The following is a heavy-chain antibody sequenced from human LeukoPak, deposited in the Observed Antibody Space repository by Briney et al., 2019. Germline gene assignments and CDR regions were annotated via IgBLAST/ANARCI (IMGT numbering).Heavy chain of an antibody. V-gene: IGHV3-21*01. CDR1: GFTFSSYS. J-gene: IGHJ4*02. CDR3: ARFGMGGGIVDH. CDR2: ISSSSTSI. Sequence: PGGSLRLSCAASGFTFSSYSMKWVRQAPGKGLEWVSSISSSSTSIYYADSVRGRCTISRDNAKNSLYLQMNSLRAEDTAVYYCARFGMGGGIVDHWGQGTLVTVSS. D-gene: IGHD3-10*01.